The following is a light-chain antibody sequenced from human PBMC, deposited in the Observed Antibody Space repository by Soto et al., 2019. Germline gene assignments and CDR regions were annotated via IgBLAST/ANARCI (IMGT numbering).Light chain of an antibody. V-gene: IGLV1-40*01. J-gene: IGLJ2*01. Sequence: QSVLTQPPSVSGAPGQRVAISSTGSSSNIGAGYDVHWYQQLPGTAPKLLIYGNSNRPSGVPDRFSGSKSGTSASLAITGLQSQDEADYYCQSYDSSLSGVVFGGGTKQTVL. CDR1: SSNIGAGYD. CDR2: GNS. CDR3: QSYDSSLSGVV.